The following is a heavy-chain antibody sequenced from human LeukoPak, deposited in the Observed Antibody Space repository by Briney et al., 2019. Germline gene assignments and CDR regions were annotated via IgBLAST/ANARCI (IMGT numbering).Heavy chain of an antibody. CDR3: AIDAYGDYGMLYYYGMDV. V-gene: IGHV3-21*01. CDR1: GFTFSSYS. Sequence: GGSLRLSCAASGFTFSSYSMNWVRQAPGKGLEWVSSISSSSSYIYYADSVKGRFTISRDNAKNSLYLQMNSLRAEDTAVYYCAIDAYGDYGMLYYYGMDVWGKGTTVTVSS. CDR2: ISSSSSYI. D-gene: IGHD4-17*01. J-gene: IGHJ6*04.